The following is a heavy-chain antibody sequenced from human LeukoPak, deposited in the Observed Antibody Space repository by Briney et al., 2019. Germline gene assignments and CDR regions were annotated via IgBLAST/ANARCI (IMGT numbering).Heavy chain of an antibody. CDR2: IYYSGST. V-gene: IGHV4-59*01. Sequence: PSETLSLTCTVSGGSISSYYWSWIRQPPGKGLEWIGYIYYSGSTNYNPSLKSRVTISVDTSKNQFSLKLSSVTAADTAVYYCARFRVVPAVFYFDYWGQGTLVTVSS. D-gene: IGHD2-2*01. CDR1: GGSISSYY. CDR3: ARFRVVPAVFYFDY. J-gene: IGHJ4*02.